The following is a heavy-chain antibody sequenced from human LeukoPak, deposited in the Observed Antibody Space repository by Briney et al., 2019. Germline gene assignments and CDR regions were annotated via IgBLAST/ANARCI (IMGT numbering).Heavy chain of an antibody. CDR2: ITSKPNNYAT. Sequence: GGSLRLSCAASGFTFSGSVMHWVRQASGKGLEWVGRITSKPNNYATVYAASVKGRFTISRDDSKNTAYLQMNSLRTEDTAVCYCTGGSGWYSPDYWGQGTLVTVSS. D-gene: IGHD6-19*01. J-gene: IGHJ4*02. CDR1: GFTFSGSV. V-gene: IGHV3-73*01. CDR3: TGGSGWYSPDY.